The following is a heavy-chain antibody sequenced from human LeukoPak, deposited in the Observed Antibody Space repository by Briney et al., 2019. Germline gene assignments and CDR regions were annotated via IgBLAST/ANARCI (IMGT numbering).Heavy chain of an antibody. CDR1: GGTFSSYA. CDR2: IIPILGIT. V-gene: IGHV1-69*04. CDR3: ARDAHASYVWGSYRLDY. J-gene: IGHJ4*02. D-gene: IGHD3-16*02. Sequence: GASVKVSCKASGGTFSSYAISWVRQAPGQGLEWMGRIIPILGITNYAQKFQGRVTITADKSTSTAYMELSSLRSEDTAVYYCARDAHASYVWGSYRLDYWGQGTLVTVSS.